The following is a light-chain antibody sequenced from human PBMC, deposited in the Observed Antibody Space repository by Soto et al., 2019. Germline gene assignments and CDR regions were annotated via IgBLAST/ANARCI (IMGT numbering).Light chain of an antibody. CDR3: QQYESYSWT. CDR1: QSIKTW. CDR2: DAS. Sequence: DIQMTQSPSALSASVGGRVTITGRASQSIKTWLAWYQRKPGRAPNLLIYDASSLQSGVPSRFSGSGSGTEFTLTISSLQPDDSATYYCQQYESYSWTFGQGTKVDI. V-gene: IGKV1-5*01. J-gene: IGKJ1*01.